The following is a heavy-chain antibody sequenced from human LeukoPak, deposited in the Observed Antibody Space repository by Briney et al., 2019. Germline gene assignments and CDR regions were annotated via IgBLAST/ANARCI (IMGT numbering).Heavy chain of an antibody. D-gene: IGHD3-22*01. CDR3: ARDPYDSSGYYYSVLRWFDP. Sequence: GASVKVSCKASGYTFTSYGISWVRQAPGQGLEWMGWISAYNGNTNYAQKLQGRVTMTTDTSTSTAYMELRSLRSGDTAVYYCARDPYDSSGYYYSVLRWFDPWGQGTLVTVSS. J-gene: IGHJ5*02. CDR2: ISAYNGNT. CDR1: GYTFTSYG. V-gene: IGHV1-18*01.